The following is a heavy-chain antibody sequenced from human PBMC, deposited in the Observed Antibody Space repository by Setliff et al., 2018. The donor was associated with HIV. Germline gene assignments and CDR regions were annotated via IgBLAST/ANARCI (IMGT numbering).Heavy chain of an antibody. CDR2: IFYSGIT. Sequence: SETLSLTCTVSGGSFTSRSYYWGWISQPPGKGLEWIGSIFYSGITYYNPSLKSRVTISVDTSKNQFSLNLTSVTAADTAVYYCARSKTFYDFWGGYYTHGAFKIWGLGTMVTVSS. CDR3: ARSKTFYDFWGGYYTHGAFKI. CDR1: GGSFTSRSYY. V-gene: IGHV4-39*01. D-gene: IGHD3-3*01. J-gene: IGHJ3*02.